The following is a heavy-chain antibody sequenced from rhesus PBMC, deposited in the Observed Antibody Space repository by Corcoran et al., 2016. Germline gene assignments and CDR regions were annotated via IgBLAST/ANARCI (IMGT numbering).Heavy chain of an antibody. CDR3: ARDRPRTARTMSRAIDY. Sequence: EVQLVESGGGLVQPGGSLRLSCTGSGFTFSSYYMYWVRLAPGKGQEWVSAINAGGGSTWYTDSVKGRFTISKENAGNTLYLQMDSLRAEDTAVYYCARDRPRTARTMSRAIDYWGQGVLVTVSS. J-gene: IGHJ4*01. CDR1: GFTFSSYY. CDR2: INAGGGST. D-gene: IGHD1-1*01. V-gene: IGHV3-8*01.